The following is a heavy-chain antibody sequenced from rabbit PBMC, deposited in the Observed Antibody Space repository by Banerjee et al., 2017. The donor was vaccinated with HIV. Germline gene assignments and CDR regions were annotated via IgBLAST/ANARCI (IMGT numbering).Heavy chain of an antibody. J-gene: IGHJ4*01. CDR1: GFSFSDRDV. CDR3: ARQAYFDL. CDR2: INASTGKP. V-gene: IGHV1S45*01. Sequence: QEQLVESGGGLVQPEGSLTLTCKASGFSFSDRDVMCWVRQAPGKGLEWIACINASTGKPVYATWASGRFTISRTSSTTVTLQMTSLTVADTATYFCARQAYFDLWGPGTLVTVS.